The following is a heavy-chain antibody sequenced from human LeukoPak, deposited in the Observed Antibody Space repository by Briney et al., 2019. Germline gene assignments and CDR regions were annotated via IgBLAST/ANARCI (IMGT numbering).Heavy chain of an antibody. Sequence: SVKVSCKASGYTFTSYGISWVRQAPGQGLEWMGGIIPIFGTANYAQKFQGRVTITADKSTSTACMELSSLRSEDTAVYYCARVEPYYYDSSGYFDAFDIWGQGTMVTVSS. CDR2: IIPIFGTA. V-gene: IGHV1-69*06. CDR3: ARVEPYYYDSSGYFDAFDI. CDR1: GYTFTSYG. J-gene: IGHJ3*02. D-gene: IGHD3-22*01.